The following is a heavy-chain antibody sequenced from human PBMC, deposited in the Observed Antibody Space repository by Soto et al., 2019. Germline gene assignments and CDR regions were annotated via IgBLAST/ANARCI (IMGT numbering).Heavy chain of an antibody. CDR3: ARDSCSSTSCYERSPGY. Sequence: ASVKVSCKASGYTFTGYYMHWVRQAPGQGLEWMGWINPNSGGTNYAQKFQGWVTMTRDTSISTAYMELSRLRSDDTAVYYCARDSCSSTSCYERSPGYWGQGTLVTVPS. J-gene: IGHJ4*02. D-gene: IGHD2-2*01. CDR2: INPNSGGT. V-gene: IGHV1-2*04. CDR1: GYTFTGYY.